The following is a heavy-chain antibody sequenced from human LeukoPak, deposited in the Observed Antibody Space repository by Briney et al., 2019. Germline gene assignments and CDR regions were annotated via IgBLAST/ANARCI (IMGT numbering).Heavy chain of an antibody. CDR1: GYTFTSCY. D-gene: IGHD5-24*01. CDR2: IRPSGST. J-gene: IGHJ4*02. V-gene: IGHV1-46*01. CDR3: VREGPETYYFDF. Sequence: ASVKVSCKASGYTFTSCYIHWVRQAPGQGLEYMGIIRPSGSTAYPQKFQGRLTMTWDTSTSAVYMELSSLRSEDTAVYYCVREGPETYYFDFWGQGTLVTVSS.